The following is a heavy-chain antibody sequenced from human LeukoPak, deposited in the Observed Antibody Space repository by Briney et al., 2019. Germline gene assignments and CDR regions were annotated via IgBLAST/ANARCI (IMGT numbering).Heavy chain of an antibody. J-gene: IGHJ4*02. CDR1: GFTFSDYW. CDR3: TRDPTYTSGWYEDYFDY. V-gene: IGHV3-74*01. Sequence: GGSLTLSCAAPGFTFSDYWMHWVRQGPGKGLVWVSRINEDGTSTSYADSLKGRVSISRDNAKNTLFLQLNSLRAEDTAVYYCTRDPTYTSGWYEDYFDYWGQGTLVTVSS. D-gene: IGHD6-19*01. CDR2: INEDGTST.